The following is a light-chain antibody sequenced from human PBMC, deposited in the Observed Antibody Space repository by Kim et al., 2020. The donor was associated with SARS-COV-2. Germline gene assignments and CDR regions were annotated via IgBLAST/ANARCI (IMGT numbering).Light chain of an antibody. CDR3: QQTDTTPIT. Sequence: ACVGDRVTITCRASQDIRRYLNWYQQKPGKAPKVLIYAASTLQSGVPSRFSGSGSGTDFTLTITSLQPEDFATYYCQQTDTTPITFGQGTRLEIK. CDR2: AAS. J-gene: IGKJ5*01. V-gene: IGKV1-39*01. CDR1: QDIRRY.